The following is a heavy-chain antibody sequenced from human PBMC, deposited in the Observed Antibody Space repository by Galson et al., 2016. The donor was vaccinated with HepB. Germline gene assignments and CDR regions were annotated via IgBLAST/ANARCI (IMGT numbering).Heavy chain of an antibody. V-gene: IGHV3-49*03. J-gene: IGHJ3*01. Sequence: SLRLSCAASGFTFDDFVMIWFRQAPGRGPEWVGFVRSKPFGETTEYAASVKGSLSISRDDSKSIAYLQLNSLRTDDTAVYYCARPHYIDGSGYYSIRLGVFDVWGQGTMVTVSS. CDR3: ARPHYIDGSGYYSIRLGVFDV. D-gene: IGHD3-22*01. CDR1: GFTFDDFV. CDR2: VRSKPFGETT.